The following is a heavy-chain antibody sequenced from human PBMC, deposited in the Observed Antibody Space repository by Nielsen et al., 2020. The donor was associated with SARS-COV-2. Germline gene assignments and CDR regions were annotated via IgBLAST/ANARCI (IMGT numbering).Heavy chain of an antibody. CDR2: IYGGVAT. D-gene: IGHD3-16*02. V-gene: IGHV3-53*01. Sequence: GGSLRLSCSASGFAVSSNYMSWVRQSPVKGLEWVSVIYGGVATHYADSVKGRFTISRDDSKNTVYLQMNSLRADDTAVYYCARDFHFRGELTSWYFDLWGHGALVTVSS. J-gene: IGHJ2*01. CDR1: GFAVSSNY. CDR3: ARDFHFRGELTSWYFDL.